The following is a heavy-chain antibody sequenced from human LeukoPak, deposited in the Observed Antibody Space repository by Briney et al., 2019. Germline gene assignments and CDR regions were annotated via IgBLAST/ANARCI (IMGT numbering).Heavy chain of an antibody. CDR1: GFTFSDYY. CDR2: ISKSGGNT. D-gene: IGHD2-15*01. J-gene: IGHJ6*02. CDR3: AKDGRRGGYCSGGSCYRGYYYGMDV. Sequence: TGGSLRLSCAASGFTFSDYYMSWIRQAPGKGLEWVSYISKSGGNTNYADSVKGRFTISRDNSKNSLYLQMNSLRTEDTALYYCAKDGRRGGYCSGGSCYRGYYYGMDVWGQGTTVTVSS. V-gene: IGHV3-11*05.